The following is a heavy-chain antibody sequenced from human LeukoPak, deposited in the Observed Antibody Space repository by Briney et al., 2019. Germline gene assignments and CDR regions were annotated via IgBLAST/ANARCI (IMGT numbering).Heavy chain of an antibody. J-gene: IGHJ5*02. CDR2: IIPIFGTA. D-gene: IGHD2-2*02. CDR1: GGTFSSYA. CDR3: ARWGGYTDNWFDP. V-gene: IGHV1-69*05. Sequence: ASVTVSCKASGGTFSSYAISWVRQAPGQGLEWMGGIIPIFGTANYAQKFQGRVTITTDESTSTAYMELSSLRSEDTAVYYCARWGGYTDNWFDPWGQGTLVTVSS.